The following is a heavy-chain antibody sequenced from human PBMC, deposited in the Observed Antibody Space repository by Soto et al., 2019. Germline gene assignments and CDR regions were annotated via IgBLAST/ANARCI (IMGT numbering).Heavy chain of an antibody. V-gene: IGHV3-23*04. CDR3: AKEPRSNGYFDL. D-gene: IGHD3-16*01. J-gene: IGHJ2*01. Sequence: EVQLVESGGGLVKPGGSLRLSCAASGFTFSTYAMSWVRQAPGKGLEWVSAISGSAGKTYYADSVKGRFTISRDNSKNTLYLQMNSLRADDTAVYYCAKEPRSNGYFDLWGRGTLVTVSS. CDR1: GFTFSTYA. CDR2: ISGSAGKT.